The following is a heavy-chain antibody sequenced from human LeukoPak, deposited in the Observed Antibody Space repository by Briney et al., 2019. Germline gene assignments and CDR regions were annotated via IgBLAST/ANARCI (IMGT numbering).Heavy chain of an antibody. Sequence: GGSLRLSCAASGFTFSSYSMNWVRQAPGKGLEWVSSISSSSSYIYYADSVKGRFTISRDNAKNSLYLQMNSLRAEDTAVYYCPRECYGDYGVDDWGPGTLVTASS. D-gene: IGHD4-17*01. CDR1: GFTFSSYS. CDR3: PRECYGDYGVDD. J-gene: IGHJ4*02. CDR2: ISSSSSYI. V-gene: IGHV3-21*01.